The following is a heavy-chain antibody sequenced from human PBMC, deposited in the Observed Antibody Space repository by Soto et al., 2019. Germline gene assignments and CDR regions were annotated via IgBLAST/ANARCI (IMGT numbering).Heavy chain of an antibody. Sequence: SETLSLTCTVSGDSISSYYWSWIRQPAGTGLEWIGRNYISGSTNYNPALTRRVTMSVDTSKNQVSLKLSSVTVADTAMYYCAGDLWWWFDPWGQGTLVTVSS. D-gene: IGHD2-21*01. CDR1: GDSISSYY. V-gene: IGHV4-4*07. CDR2: NYISGST. CDR3: AGDLWWWFDP. J-gene: IGHJ5*02.